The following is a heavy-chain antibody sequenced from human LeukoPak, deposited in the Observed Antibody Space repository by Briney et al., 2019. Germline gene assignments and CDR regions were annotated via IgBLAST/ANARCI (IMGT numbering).Heavy chain of an antibody. J-gene: IGHJ4*02. Sequence: PGGPLRLSCAASGFTFSSYSMNWVRQAPGKGLEWVSSISSSSSYIYYADSVKGRFTISRDNAKNSLYLQMNSLRAEDTAVYYCAREGRCSGGSCYRYYFDYWGQGTLVTVSS. CDR2: ISSSSSYI. CDR1: GFTFSSYS. CDR3: AREGRCSGGSCYRYYFDY. D-gene: IGHD2-15*01. V-gene: IGHV3-21*01.